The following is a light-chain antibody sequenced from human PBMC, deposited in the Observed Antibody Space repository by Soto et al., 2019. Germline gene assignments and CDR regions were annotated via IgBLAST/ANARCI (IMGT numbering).Light chain of an antibody. CDR2: STS. CDR1: QSVGDT. CDR3: QQYNDWPPLT. J-gene: IGKJ4*01. Sequence: EIVLAQSPGTLSLSPGERATLSCRASQSVGDTYLAWYQQKPGQAPRLLMYSTSTRATGVPARFSGTGSGTDFTLTISSLQSDDFGVYYCQQYNDWPPLTFGGGTKVDIK. V-gene: IGKV3-15*01.